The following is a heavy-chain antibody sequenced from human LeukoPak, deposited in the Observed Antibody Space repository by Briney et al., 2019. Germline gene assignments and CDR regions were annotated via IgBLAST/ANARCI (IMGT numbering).Heavy chain of an antibody. J-gene: IGHJ6*02. CDR1: GGSISSYY. CDR2: IYYSGST. Sequence: SETLSLTCTVSGGSISSYYWSWIRQPPGQGLEWIGYIYYSGSTNYNPSLKSRVTISVDTSKNQFSLKLSSVTAADTAVYYCARGRYCSSSSCPWYYYYGMDVWGQGTTVTVSS. CDR3: ARGRYCSSSSCPWYYYYGMDV. V-gene: IGHV4-59*01. D-gene: IGHD2-2*01.